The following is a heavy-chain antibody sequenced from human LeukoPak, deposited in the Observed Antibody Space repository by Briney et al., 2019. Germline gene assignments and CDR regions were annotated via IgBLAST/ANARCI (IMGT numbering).Heavy chain of an antibody. V-gene: IGHV1-69*04. CDR1: GGTFSSYA. Sequence: ASVKVSCKASGGTFSSYAISWVRQAPGQGLEWMGRIIPILGIANYAQKFQGRVTITADKSTSTAYMELSNLRSEDTAVYYCASSLGYCSSTSCFPYYYWGQGTLVTVSS. CDR2: IIPILGIA. D-gene: IGHD2-2*01. J-gene: IGHJ4*02. CDR3: ASSLGYCSSTSCFPYYY.